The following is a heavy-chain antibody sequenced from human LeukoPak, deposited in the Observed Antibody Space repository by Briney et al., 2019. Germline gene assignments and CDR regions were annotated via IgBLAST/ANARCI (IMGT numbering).Heavy chain of an antibody. Sequence: GGSLRLSCAASGFTFSSYGMHWVRQAPGKGLEWVAFIRYDGSNKYYADSVKGRFTISRDNSKNTLYLQMNSLRAEDTAVYYCARDAGSGSYGFDYWGQGILVTVSS. CDR2: IRYDGSNK. J-gene: IGHJ4*02. D-gene: IGHD3-10*01. CDR3: ARDAGSGSYGFDY. CDR1: GFTFSSYG. V-gene: IGHV3-30*02.